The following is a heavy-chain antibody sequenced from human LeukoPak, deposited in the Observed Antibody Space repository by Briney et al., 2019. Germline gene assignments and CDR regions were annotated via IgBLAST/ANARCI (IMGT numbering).Heavy chain of an antibody. CDR1: GLSFSSYS. CDR3: ASGSPAGDY. CDR2: ISSSKSYI. J-gene: IGHJ4*02. D-gene: IGHD1-26*01. V-gene: IGHV3-21*01. Sequence: GGSLRLSCAASGLSFSSYSMNWVRQAPGKGLEWVSSISSSKSYIFYADSVKGRFTISRDNAKNSLYLEMTSLRAEDTAVYYCASGSPAGDYWGQGTLVTVSS.